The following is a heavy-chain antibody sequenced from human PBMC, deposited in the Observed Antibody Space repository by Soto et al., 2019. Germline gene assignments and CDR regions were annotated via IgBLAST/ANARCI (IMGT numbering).Heavy chain of an antibody. J-gene: IGHJ6*02. CDR2: ISRSGSIR. V-gene: IGHV3-48*03. CDR3: ARELRTLDRGVTYSMDV. D-gene: IGHD3-10*01. CDR1: GFTYGAYE. Sequence: EVQLVESGGGLVQPGGSLRLSCVVSGFTYGAYEMNWVRQAPGKGLEWVAYISRSGSIRYYADSVQGRFTISRDNANNSLFLQMNSLRAEDTAVYYCARELRTLDRGVTYSMDVWGQGTTVTVTS.